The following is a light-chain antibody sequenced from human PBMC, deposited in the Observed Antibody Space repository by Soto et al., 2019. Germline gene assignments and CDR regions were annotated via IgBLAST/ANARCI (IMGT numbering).Light chain of an antibody. CDR3: SSYAGSNTNVV. CDR2: EVS. CDR1: SSDVGGYNY. Sequence: QSVLTQPPSASGSPGQSVTISCTGTSSDVGGYNYVSWYQQHPGKAPKLMIYEVSKRPSGVPDRFSGSKSGNTASLTVSGLQAEDEADYYCSSYAGSNTNVVFGGRTKLTVL. V-gene: IGLV2-8*01. J-gene: IGLJ2*01.